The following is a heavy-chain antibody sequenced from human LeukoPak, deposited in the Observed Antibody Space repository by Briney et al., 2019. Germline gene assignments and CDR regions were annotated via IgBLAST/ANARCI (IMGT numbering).Heavy chain of an antibody. CDR3: ARARGSGWLDFDC. J-gene: IGHJ4*02. Sequence: GGSLRLSCAASGFTVSSNYMNWVRQAPGKGLEWVSVLYSGGDTYYTESVKGRFTISRDNSKNTLYLQMNSLRVEDTAVYYCARARGSGWLDFDCWGQGTLVTVSS. CDR2: LYSGGDT. CDR1: GFTVSSNY. D-gene: IGHD6-19*01. V-gene: IGHV3-53*01.